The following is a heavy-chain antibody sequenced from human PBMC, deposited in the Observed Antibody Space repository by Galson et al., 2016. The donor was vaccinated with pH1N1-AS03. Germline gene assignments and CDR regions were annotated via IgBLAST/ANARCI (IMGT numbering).Heavy chain of an antibody. J-gene: IGHJ5*02. CDR3: ARQASTEGWLHYTWFEP. Sequence: SETLSLTCSVSGDSMDSSSYHWGWIRQPPGKGLEWIGTVYYSGRTYYNPSLNRRVTISVDVSRRHFSLKLKSVSATDTGVYYCARQASTEGWLHYTWFEPWGRGTLVTVSS. CDR1: GDSMDSSSYH. D-gene: IGHD5-24*01. V-gene: IGHV4-39*01. CDR2: VYYSGRT.